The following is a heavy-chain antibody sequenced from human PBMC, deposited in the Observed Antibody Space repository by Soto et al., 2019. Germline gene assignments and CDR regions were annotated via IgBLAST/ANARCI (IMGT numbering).Heavy chain of an antibody. D-gene: IGHD5-12*01. V-gene: IGHV3-23*01. Sequence: PGGSLRLSCAATGFTFGFNALSWVRQAPGKGLEWVSSIGAGGVSTNYADSVRGRFTISRDNSKNTLYLQMNSLSAEDTAVYYCAKXGGRARGYNYGNTYFDYWGQGTRVTVSS. CDR2: IGAGGVST. CDR3: AKXGGRARGYNYGNTYFDY. J-gene: IGHJ4*02. CDR1: GFTFGFNA.